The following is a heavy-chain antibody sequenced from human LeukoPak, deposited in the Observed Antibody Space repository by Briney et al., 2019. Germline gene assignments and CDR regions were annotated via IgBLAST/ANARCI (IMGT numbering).Heavy chain of an antibody. Sequence: GGSLRLSCAASGFTFGSYAMTWVRQAPGKGLHWVSAIFGSGYSTYYAASVKGRFTISRDNSKNTVYLQMDSLRAEDTAAYFCVRGRHYFDYWGQGALVTVSS. J-gene: IGHJ4*02. D-gene: IGHD5-24*01. V-gene: IGHV3-23*01. CDR3: VRGRHYFDY. CDR2: IFGSGYST. CDR1: GFTFGSYA.